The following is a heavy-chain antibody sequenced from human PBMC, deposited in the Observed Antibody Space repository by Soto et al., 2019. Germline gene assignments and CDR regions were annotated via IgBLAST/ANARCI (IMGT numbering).Heavy chain of an antibody. J-gene: IGHJ4*02. D-gene: IGHD1-1*01. CDR2: IYWDDDK. V-gene: IGHV2-5*02. Sequence: QITLKESGPTLVKPTQNLTLTCTFSGFSLTTDAVGVGWIRQPPGKALEWLALIYWDDDKRYSPALKSRLTITKDASRNQVVLTLTNMDPADTATYYCAHVYWVSAGIRYYFDYWGQGTLDTVSS. CDR1: GFSLTTDAVG. CDR3: AHVYWVSAGIRYYFDY.